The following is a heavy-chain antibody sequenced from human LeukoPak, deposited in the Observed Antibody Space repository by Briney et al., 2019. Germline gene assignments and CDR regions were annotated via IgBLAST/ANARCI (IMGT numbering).Heavy chain of an antibody. CDR1: GGTFSSYT. CDR2: IIPILGIA. CDR3: ARFYGSSSLRGHFDY. V-gene: IGHV1-69*02. J-gene: IGHJ4*02. D-gene: IGHD6-6*01. Sequence: GASVKVSCKASGGTFSSYTISWVRQAPGQGLEWMGRIIPILGIANYAQKFQGRVTITADESTSTAYMELSSLRSEDTAVYYCARFYGSSSLRGHFDYWGQGTLVTVSS.